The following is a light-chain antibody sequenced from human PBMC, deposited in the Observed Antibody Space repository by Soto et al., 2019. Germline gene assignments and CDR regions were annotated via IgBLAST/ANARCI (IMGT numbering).Light chain of an antibody. CDR1: SSDVGSYNF. V-gene: IGLV2-8*01. J-gene: IGLJ3*02. CDR3: CSYGVGDILV. CDR2: EVN. Sequence: QSALTQPPSASGSPGQSVTISCTGTSSDVGSYNFGSWYQHHPGKVPKLMIYEVNKRPSGVPHRFSGSKSGNTASLTVSGLQAEDEADYYCCSYGVGDILVFGGGTQLTVL.